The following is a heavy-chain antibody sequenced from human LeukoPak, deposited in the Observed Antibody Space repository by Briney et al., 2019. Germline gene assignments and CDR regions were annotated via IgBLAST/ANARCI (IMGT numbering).Heavy chain of an antibody. V-gene: IGHV3-48*02. CDR1: GFSFSGFG. J-gene: IGHJ6*03. Sequence: RGSLRLSCAASGFSFSGFGMNWVRQAPGKGLEWISYIGSSGSAGGNIYYAVSVKGRFTVSRDNAKDPLFLQMNSLQDADTAVYYCARAPTPSFTYYMDVWGKGTTATVSS. CDR3: ARAPTPSFTYYMDV. D-gene: IGHD2/OR15-2a*01. CDR2: IGSSGSAGGNI.